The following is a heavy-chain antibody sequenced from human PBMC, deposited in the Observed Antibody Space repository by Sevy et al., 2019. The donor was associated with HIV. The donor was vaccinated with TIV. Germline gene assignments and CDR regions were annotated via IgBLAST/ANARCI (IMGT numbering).Heavy chain of an antibody. CDR1: GFTFGDYA. CDR3: TRRKGAQSIFDY. CDR2: LKSRGYGGTI. V-gene: IGHV3-49*04. D-gene: IGHD1-26*01. J-gene: IGHJ4*02. Sequence: SLRLSCTASGFTFGDYAMSWVRQAPGKGLEWVAFLKSRGYGGTIDHAASVKGRFTISRDDSKSIAYLQMNDLRTEDTAVYYCTRRKGAQSIFDYWGQGALVTVSS.